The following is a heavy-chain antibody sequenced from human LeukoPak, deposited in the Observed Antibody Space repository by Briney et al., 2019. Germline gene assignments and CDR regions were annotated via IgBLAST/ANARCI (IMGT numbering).Heavy chain of an antibody. V-gene: IGHV4-61*02. CDR3: ARVTGYTIEDYFDY. CDR2: IYTSGST. CDR1: GGSISSGSYY. Sequence: SETLSLTCTVSGGSISSGSYYWSWIRQPAGKGLEWIGRIYTSGSTNYNPSLKSRVTISVDTSKNQFSLKLSSVTAAGTAVYYCARVTGYTIEDYFDYWGQGTLVTVSS. J-gene: IGHJ4*02. D-gene: IGHD3-9*01.